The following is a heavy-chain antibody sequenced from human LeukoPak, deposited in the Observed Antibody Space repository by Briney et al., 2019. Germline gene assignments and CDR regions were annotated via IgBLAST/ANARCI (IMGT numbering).Heavy chain of an antibody. CDR1: GDTFSSNSAG. CDR3: ARSSYSNSWYVDY. D-gene: IGHD6-13*01. J-gene: IGHJ4*02. Sequence: SQTLSLTCAISGDTFSSNSAGWNWIRQSQSRDLGWLGRTYHRSKWYYDYAVSVKSRITINPDTSKNQLSLQLNSVTPEDTAVYYCARSSYSNSWYVDYWGQGTLVTVSS. V-gene: IGHV6-1*01. CDR2: TYHRSKWYY.